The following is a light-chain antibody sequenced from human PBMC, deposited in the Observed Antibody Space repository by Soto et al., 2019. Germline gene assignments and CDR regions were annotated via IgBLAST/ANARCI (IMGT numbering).Light chain of an antibody. J-gene: IGKJ5*01. V-gene: IGKV1-33*01. CDR3: QQYDNLLIT. CDR1: QDITNY. Sequence: DIQVTQSPSSLSASVGDRVTITCQASQDITNYLNWYQQKPGKAPKLLIYDASNLETGVPSRFRGSGSGPDFTFTISDLQPEDVATYYCQQYDNLLITFGQGTRLDIK. CDR2: DAS.